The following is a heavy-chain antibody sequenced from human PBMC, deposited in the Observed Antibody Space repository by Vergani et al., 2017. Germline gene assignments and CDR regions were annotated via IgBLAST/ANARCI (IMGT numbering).Heavy chain of an antibody. J-gene: IGHJ6*03. V-gene: IGHV3-33*01. CDR2: IWHDGSNE. Sequence: QVQLVESGGGVVQHGKSLSLSCETSGFIFSDYVMHWVRQAPGKGLEWVAGIWHDGSNEKSVDSVQGRFTISRDNSKNTLYLEMESLRVEDTAVYFCARDKSKRAPAVMGTYYYYMAVWGKGTKVTVSS. CDR1: GFIFSDYV. CDR3: ARDKSKRAPAVMGTYYYYMAV. D-gene: IGHD3-16*01.